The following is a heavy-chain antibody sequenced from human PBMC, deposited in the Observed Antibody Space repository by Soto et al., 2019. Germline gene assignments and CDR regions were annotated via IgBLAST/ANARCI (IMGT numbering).Heavy chain of an antibody. Sequence: PGESLKISCKGSGYSFTSYWIGWVRQMPGKGLKWMGRIDPSDSYTNYSPSFQGHVTISADKSISTAYLQWSSLKASDTAMYYCARLVLLWFGELDALFDYWGQGTLVTVSS. D-gene: IGHD3-10*01. V-gene: IGHV5-10-1*01. CDR3: ARLVLLWFGELDALFDY. CDR2: IDPSDSYT. CDR1: GYSFTSYW. J-gene: IGHJ4*02.